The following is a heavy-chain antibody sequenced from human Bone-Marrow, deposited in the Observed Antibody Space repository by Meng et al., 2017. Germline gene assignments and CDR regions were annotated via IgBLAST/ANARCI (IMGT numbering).Heavy chain of an antibody. V-gene: IGHV1-69*01. CDR1: GGTFSSYA. Sequence: QVRLVQSGAEWKKPGSSVKVSCKGSGGTFSSYAISWVRQAPGQGLEWMGGIIPIFGTANYAQKFQGRVTITADESTSTAYMELSSLRSEDTAVYYCAREGIAAASLQDWGQGTLVTVSS. D-gene: IGHD6-13*01. CDR2: IIPIFGTA. J-gene: IGHJ1*01. CDR3: AREGIAAASLQD.